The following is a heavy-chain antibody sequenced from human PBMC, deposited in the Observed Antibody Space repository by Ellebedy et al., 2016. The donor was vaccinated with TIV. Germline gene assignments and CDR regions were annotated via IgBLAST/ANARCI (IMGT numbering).Heavy chain of an antibody. D-gene: IGHD3-16*01. CDR1: GFTFTTYI. V-gene: IGHV3-21*01. J-gene: IGHJ4*02. Sequence: PGGSLRPSCAASGFTFTTYIMNSVSQAPGKGLEWVSSISSTNNYIYYGDSVKGRFPISRDHAKNSLYLQMKSLRAEDTAVYYCARQGYDYVRGSYDHPFDYWGQGTLVTVSS. CDR3: ARQGYDYVRGSYDHPFDY. CDR2: ISSTNNYI.